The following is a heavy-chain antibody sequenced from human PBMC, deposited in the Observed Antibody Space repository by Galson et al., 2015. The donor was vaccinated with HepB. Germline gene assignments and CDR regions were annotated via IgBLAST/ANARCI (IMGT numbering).Heavy chain of an antibody. CDR2: IYSGGST. CDR3: ANLLVPAATHDAFDI. CDR1: GFTVSSNY. Sequence: SLRLSCAASGFTVSSNYMSWVRQAPGKGLEWVSVIYSGGSTYYADSVKGRFTISRDNSKNTLYLQMNSLRAEDTAVYYCANLLVPAATHDAFDIWGQGTMVTVSS. J-gene: IGHJ3*02. V-gene: IGHV3-66*01. D-gene: IGHD2-2*01.